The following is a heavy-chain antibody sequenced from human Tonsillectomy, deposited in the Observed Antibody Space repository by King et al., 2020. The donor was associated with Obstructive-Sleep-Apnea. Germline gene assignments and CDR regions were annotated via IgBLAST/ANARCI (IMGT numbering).Heavy chain of an antibody. V-gene: IGHV4-30-4*01. J-gene: IGHJ6*02. CDR3: ARGDYYYYYGMDV. CDR1: GGSISSGDYY. Sequence: QLQESGPGLVKPSQTLSLTCTVSGGSISSGDYYWSWIRQPPGKGLEWIGYIYYSGSTYYTPSLKSRVTISVDTSKKQFSLKLTSVTVADTAVYYCARGDYYYYYGMDVWGQGTTVTVSS. CDR2: IYYSGST.